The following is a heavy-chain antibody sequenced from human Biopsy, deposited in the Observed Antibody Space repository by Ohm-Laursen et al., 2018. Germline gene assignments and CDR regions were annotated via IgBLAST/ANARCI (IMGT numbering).Heavy chain of an antibody. V-gene: IGHV4-59*02. J-gene: IGHJ6*02. CDR1: GDSVTKYY. CDR3: ARDSGILNYGNFKYYHYYGMDV. Sequence: TLSRTCTVSGDSVTKYYWSWIRQPPGKGLEWIGHIYYSATTNYNPSLQSRVSISVDTSRNQVSLTLSSVTAADTAVYYCARDSGILNYGNFKYYHYYGMDVWGQGTKVTVSS. D-gene: IGHD4-11*01. CDR2: IYYSATT.